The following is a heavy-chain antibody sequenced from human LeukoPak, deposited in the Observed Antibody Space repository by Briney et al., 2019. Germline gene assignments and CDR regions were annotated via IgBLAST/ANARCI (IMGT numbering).Heavy chain of an antibody. CDR3: ARGSGRQQLEQNY. J-gene: IGHJ4*02. V-gene: IGHV3-7*01. D-gene: IGHD6-13*01. Sequence: AGGSLRLSCVASGFTFSIYWMSWVRQAPGRGPEWLAIIKEDGSVIWDVESVRGRFTISRDNAKNSVYLEMNSLRAEDTAGYYWARGSGRQQLEQNYWGQGNLVTVSS. CDR2: IKEDGSVI. CDR1: GFTFSIYW.